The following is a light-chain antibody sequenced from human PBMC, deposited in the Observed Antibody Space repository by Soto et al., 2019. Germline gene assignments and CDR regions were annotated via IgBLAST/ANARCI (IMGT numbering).Light chain of an antibody. CDR2: GAF. CDR3: QQYNNWPRT. CDR1: QSIERN. J-gene: IGKJ1*01. Sequence: EILMTQSPATLSLSPGEGATLSCRASQSIERNLAWYQQKPGQAPRLLIYGAFARATGIPARFSGSGSGTEFTLTISSLQPEDFAVYLCQQYNNWPRTFGLGTKVEIK. V-gene: IGKV3-15*01.